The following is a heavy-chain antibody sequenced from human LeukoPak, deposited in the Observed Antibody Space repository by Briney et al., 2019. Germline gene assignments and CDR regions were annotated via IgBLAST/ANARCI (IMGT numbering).Heavy chain of an antibody. Sequence: GGSLRLSCAASGFTFSDYYMSWIRQAPGKGLEWVCYISSSGRTIYYADSVKGRFTISRDNAKNSLYLQMNSLRAEDTAVYYCARDGDIVVVVAATLSYYYYGMDVWGQGTTVTVSS. CDR3: ARDGDIVVVVAATLSYYYYGMDV. CDR1: GFTFSDYY. CDR2: ISSSGRTI. D-gene: IGHD2-15*01. V-gene: IGHV3-11*04. J-gene: IGHJ6*02.